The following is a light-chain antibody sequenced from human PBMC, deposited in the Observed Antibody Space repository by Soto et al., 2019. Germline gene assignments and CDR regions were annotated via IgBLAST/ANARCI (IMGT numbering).Light chain of an antibody. CDR1: QTINTW. CDR2: QAS. CDR3: KKNNNYPLT. V-gene: IGKV1-5*03. J-gene: IGKJ4*01. Sequence: DIQMAQSPSTLPANIGDRVSITCRASQTINTWLAWYQQKPGKAPNLLIYQASTLETGVPSRFSGSGSGTEFTLTIRGLRPEDLASYYGKKNNNYPLTAGGGPRVE.